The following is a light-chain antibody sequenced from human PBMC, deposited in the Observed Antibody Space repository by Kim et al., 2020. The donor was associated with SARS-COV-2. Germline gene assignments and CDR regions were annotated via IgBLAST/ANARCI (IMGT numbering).Light chain of an antibody. Sequence: SVRKKVTITCRTSQDIRNDLGWYQQKPGRAPNRLIYGASRLQSGVPSRFSGSGSGTEFTLTISSVQPEDFATYFCLQHSNYPITFGQGTRLEIK. CDR1: QDIRND. CDR3: LQHSNYPIT. CDR2: GAS. J-gene: IGKJ5*01. V-gene: IGKV1-17*01.